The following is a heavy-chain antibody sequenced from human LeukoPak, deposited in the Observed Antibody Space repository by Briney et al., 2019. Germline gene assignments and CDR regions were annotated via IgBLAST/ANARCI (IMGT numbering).Heavy chain of an antibody. J-gene: IGHJ4*02. CDR1: GFTFSSYS. Sequence: GRSLRLSCAASGFTFSSYSMNWVRQAPGKGLEWVSSTSSSSSYIYYADSVKGRFTISRDNAKNSLYLQMNSLRAEDTAVYYCARDTAVTGVYYYWGQGTLVTVSS. V-gene: IGHV3-21*01. D-gene: IGHD7-27*01. CDR3: ARDTAVTGVYYY. CDR2: TSSSSSYI.